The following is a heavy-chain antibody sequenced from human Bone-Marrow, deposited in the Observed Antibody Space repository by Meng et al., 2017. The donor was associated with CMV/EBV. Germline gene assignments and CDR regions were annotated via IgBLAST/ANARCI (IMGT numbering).Heavy chain of an antibody. CDR2: INPSGGSP. D-gene: IGHD6-6*01. V-gene: IGHV1-46*01. CDR1: GYTFTRYF. Sequence: ASVKVSCKASGYTFTRYFLHWVRRAHGQGLEWMGIINPSGGSPTYAQEFQGRVTMTRDTSTSTIYMELTSQTFDDTAVYYCARDREQLPTPYYYYGMVFWGRGSTVSFSS. J-gene: IGHJ6*02. CDR3: ARDREQLPTPYYYYGMVF.